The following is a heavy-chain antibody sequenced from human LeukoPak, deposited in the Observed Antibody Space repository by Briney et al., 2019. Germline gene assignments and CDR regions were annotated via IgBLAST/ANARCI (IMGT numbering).Heavy chain of an antibody. Sequence: GGSLRLSCAASGFTFSTYSMTWVRQAPGRGLEWVSTFAASDGRTFYADSVKGRFTISRDNSKNTLWLQMNSLKTEDTAVYYCASGGNNWNFQFHFDYWGQGTLVTVSP. V-gene: IGHV3-23*01. D-gene: IGHD1-7*01. CDR1: GFTFSTYS. CDR2: FAASDGRT. J-gene: IGHJ4*02. CDR3: ASGGNNWNFQFHFDY.